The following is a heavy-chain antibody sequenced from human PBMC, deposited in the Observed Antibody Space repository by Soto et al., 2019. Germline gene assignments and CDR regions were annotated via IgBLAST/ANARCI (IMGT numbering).Heavy chain of an antibody. D-gene: IGHD2-21*01. Sequence: GWAPCLFSGGSGLMVRTQGGRLARQGPEKGLVFVARIHAAGGRTDYADSVKGRFTISRDNSKNSLFLQMKSLRDEDTAVYYCAKVTDCGVSRCDDGIDIWGHGTLVTVS. CDR3: AKVTDCGVSRCDDGIDI. J-gene: IGHJ3*02. CDR2: IHAAGGRT. V-gene: IGHV3-23*01. CDR1: GLMVRTQG.